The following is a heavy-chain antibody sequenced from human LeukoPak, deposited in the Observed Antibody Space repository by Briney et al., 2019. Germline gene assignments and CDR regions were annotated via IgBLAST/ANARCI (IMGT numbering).Heavy chain of an antibody. CDR3: TTELSYYDSIY. J-gene: IGHJ4*02. D-gene: IGHD3-22*01. Sequence: GGSLRRSCAASGFTFSSYTMSWVRQAPGKGLEWVGRIKSKTDGGTTDYAAPVKGRFTISRDDSKNTLYLQMNSLKTEDTAVYYCTTELSYYDSIYWGQGTLVTVSS. CDR1: GFTFSSYT. V-gene: IGHV3-15*01. CDR2: IKSKTDGGTT.